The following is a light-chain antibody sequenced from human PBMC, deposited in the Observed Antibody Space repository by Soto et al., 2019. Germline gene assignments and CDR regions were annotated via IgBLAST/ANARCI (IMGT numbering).Light chain of an antibody. J-gene: IGLJ3*02. CDR1: SSNIGNNY. V-gene: IGLV1-51*01. CDR2: DNN. Sequence: QSVLTQPPSVSAAPGQKVTISCSGSSSNIGNNYVSWYQQLPGTAPKLHIYDNNKRPSGIPDRFSGSKSGTSATLGITGLPTGDEADYYCLTWYSRLSAGVFGGGTKLTVL. CDR3: LTWYSRLSAGV.